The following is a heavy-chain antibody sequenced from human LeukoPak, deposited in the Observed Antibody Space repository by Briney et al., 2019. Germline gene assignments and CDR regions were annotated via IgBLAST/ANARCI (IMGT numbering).Heavy chain of an antibody. D-gene: IGHD4-11*01. CDR3: ARHDYSNYPSFDY. V-gene: IGHV4-59*08. Sequence: SETLSLTCTVSGGSISSYYWSWIRQPPGKGLEWIGYIYYSGSTNYNPSLKSRVTTSVDTSKNQFSLRLSSVTAADTAVYFCARHDYSNYPSFDYWGQGTLVTVSS. J-gene: IGHJ4*02. CDR1: GGSISSYY. CDR2: IYYSGST.